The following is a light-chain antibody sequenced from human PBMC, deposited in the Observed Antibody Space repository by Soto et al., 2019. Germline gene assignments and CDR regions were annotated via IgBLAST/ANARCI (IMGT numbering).Light chain of an antibody. Sequence: VLTQPPSASGTPGQGITISCSGSSSNIGANTVNWYQQLPGTAPKLLIYSTNERPSGVPDRISGSKSGTSASLAISGLQSEDEADYHCAAWDDSLNGVVFGGGTKLTVL. J-gene: IGLJ2*01. V-gene: IGLV1-44*01. CDR1: SSNIGANT. CDR2: STN. CDR3: AAWDDSLNGVV.